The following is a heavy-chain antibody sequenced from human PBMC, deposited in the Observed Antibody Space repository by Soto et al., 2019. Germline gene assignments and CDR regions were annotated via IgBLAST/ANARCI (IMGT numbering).Heavy chain of an antibody. CDR2: TYYSGST. V-gene: IGHV4-39*01. D-gene: IGHD3-22*01. Sequence: SETLSLTCXVSGGSISSSSYYWGWIRPPPGKGLEWIGSTYYSGSTYYNPSLKSRVTISVDTSKNQFSLKLSSVTAADTAVYYCASQPDDLETYYYDSSGLGWGQGTLVTVSS. J-gene: IGHJ4*02. CDR3: ASQPDDLETYYYDSSGLG. CDR1: GGSISSSSYY.